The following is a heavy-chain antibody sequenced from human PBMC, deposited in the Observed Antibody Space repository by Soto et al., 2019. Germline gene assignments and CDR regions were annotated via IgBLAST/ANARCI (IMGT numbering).Heavy chain of an antibody. CDR3: ASLDRTVYYFEY. V-gene: IGHV1-69*13. CDR1: GGTFSSYA. J-gene: IGHJ4*02. D-gene: IGHD1-1*01. Sequence: SVNVSGKASGGTFSSYAISWVLQAPVQGLEWMGGIIPIFGTANYAQKFQGRVTITADESTSTAYMELSSLRSEDTAVYYCASLDRTVYYFEYWGQGTMVTLSS. CDR2: IIPIFGTA.